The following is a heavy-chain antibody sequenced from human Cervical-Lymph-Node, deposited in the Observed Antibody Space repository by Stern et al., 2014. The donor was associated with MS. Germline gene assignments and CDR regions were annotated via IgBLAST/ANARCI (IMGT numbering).Heavy chain of an antibody. CDR3: ARDKMHAFDY. D-gene: IGHD2-8*01. CDR1: GYTFTTYG. CDR2: ISADSGNT. Sequence: VQLVESGTEVMKPGASVLVSCKASGYTFTTYGITWVRQAPGQGLEWMGWISADSGNTKYAQKFQDRVTMTRDTTTVPAYMEVRSLRSEDTAVYYCARDKMHAFDYWGQGTQVTVPS. V-gene: IGHV1-18*01. J-gene: IGHJ4*02.